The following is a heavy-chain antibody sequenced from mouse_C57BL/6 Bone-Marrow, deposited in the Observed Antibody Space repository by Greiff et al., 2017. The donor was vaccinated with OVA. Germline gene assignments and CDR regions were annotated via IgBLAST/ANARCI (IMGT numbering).Heavy chain of an antibody. CDR2: IDPSDSYT. V-gene: IGHV1-50*01. Sequence: QVQLQQPGAELVKPGASVKLSCKASGYTFTSYWMQWVNQRPGQGLEWIGEIDPSDSYTNYNQKFKGKATLTVDTSSSTAYMQLSSLTSEDSAVYYCAVYYGSSWGAMDYWGQGTSVTVSS. CDR1: GYTFTSYW. D-gene: IGHD1-1*01. J-gene: IGHJ4*01. CDR3: AVYYGSSWGAMDY.